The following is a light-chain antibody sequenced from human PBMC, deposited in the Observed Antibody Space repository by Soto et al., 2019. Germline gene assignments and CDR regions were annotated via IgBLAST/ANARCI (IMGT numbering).Light chain of an antibody. CDR3: STYTNSGVV. CDR2: EVS. J-gene: IGLJ2*01. Sequence: QSVLTQPASVSGSPGQSITISCTGSSSDVGGYKYVSWYQQHPGKAPKLMIYEVSDRPSGVSNRFSGSKSGNTASLTISGLQAEDEADYYCSTYTNSGVVFGGGTKVTVL. V-gene: IGLV2-14*01. CDR1: SSDVGGYKY.